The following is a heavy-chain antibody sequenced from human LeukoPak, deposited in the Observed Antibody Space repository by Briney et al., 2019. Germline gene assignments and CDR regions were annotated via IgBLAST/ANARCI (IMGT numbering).Heavy chain of an antibody. CDR2: ISYDGINE. D-gene: IGHD4-11*01. V-gene: IGHV3-30-3*01. CDR3: ARERTTRPHYYYAMDV. CDR1: GFTFSSYE. J-gene: IGHJ6*02. Sequence: PGGSLRLSCAASGFTFSSYEMNWVRQAPGKGLEWVALISYDGINEYHADSVKGRFTISRDNSKNTLYLQMRSLRTEDTAVYYCARERTTRPHYYYAMDVWGQGTTVTVSS.